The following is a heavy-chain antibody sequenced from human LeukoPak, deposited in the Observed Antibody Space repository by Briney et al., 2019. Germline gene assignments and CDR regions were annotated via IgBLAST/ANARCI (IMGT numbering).Heavy chain of an antibody. D-gene: IGHD1-26*01. V-gene: IGHV1-69*13. CDR3: ARGNPPGYSGSYYGIDY. CDR2: IIPIFGTA. Sequence: ASVKVSCKTSGYTFPDYYIHWVRQAPGQGLEWMGGIIPIFGTANYAQKFQGRVTITADESTSTAYMELCSLRSEDTAVYYCARGNPPGYSGSYYGIDYWGQGTLVTVSS. CDR1: GYTFPDYY. J-gene: IGHJ4*02.